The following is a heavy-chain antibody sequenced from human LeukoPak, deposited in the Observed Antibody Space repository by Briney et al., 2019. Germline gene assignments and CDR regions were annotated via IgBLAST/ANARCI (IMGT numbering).Heavy chain of an antibody. Sequence: SGGSLRLSCAASGFTVSSNYMSWVRQAPGKGLEWVSVIYSGGSTYYADSVKGRFTISRDNSKNTLYLQMNSLRAEDTAVYYCARVIVFHRGFDYWGQGTLVTVSS. CDR2: IYSGGST. CDR1: GFTVSSNY. J-gene: IGHJ4*02. D-gene: IGHD2-21*01. CDR3: ARVIVFHRGFDY. V-gene: IGHV3-66*01.